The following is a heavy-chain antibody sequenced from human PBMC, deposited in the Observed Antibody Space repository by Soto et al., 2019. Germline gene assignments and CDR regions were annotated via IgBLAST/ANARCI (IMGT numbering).Heavy chain of an antibody. V-gene: IGHV4-61*01. Sequence: XGTLSLTFTVSGGSFSSGSYYGSWVRQPPGKGLEWIGYIYYSGSTNYNPSLKSRVTISVDTSKNQFSLKLSSVTAADTAVYYCAREWVYSSGWYDGYWGQGTLVTVSS. CDR1: GGSFSSGSYY. D-gene: IGHD6-19*01. J-gene: IGHJ4*02. CDR2: IYYSGST. CDR3: AREWVYSSGWYDGY.